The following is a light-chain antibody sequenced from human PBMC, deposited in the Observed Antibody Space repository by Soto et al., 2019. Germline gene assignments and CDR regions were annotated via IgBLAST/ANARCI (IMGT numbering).Light chain of an antibody. V-gene: IGLV2-23*01. J-gene: IGLJ3*02. CDR3: CSYAGSSTV. Sequence: QSVLTQPASVSGSPGQSITISCTGTSSDVGSYNLVSWYQQHPGKAPKLMIYEGSKRPSGVSNRFSGSKSGNTASLTISGLQAEDEAHYYCCSYAGSSTVFGGGTKLTVL. CDR1: SSDVGSYNL. CDR2: EGS.